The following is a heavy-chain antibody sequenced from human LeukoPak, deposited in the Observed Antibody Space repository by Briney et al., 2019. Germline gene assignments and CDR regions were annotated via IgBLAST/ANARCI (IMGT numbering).Heavy chain of an antibody. CDR2: IYHSGST. D-gene: IGHD2-2*02. CDR1: GYSISSGYY. CDR3: ARHLRNCSSTSCYSVWFDP. J-gene: IGHJ5*02. Sequence: SETLSLTCAVSGYSISSGYYWGWIRQPPGKGLEWIGSIYHSGSTYYNPSLKSRVTISVDTSKNHFSLKLSSVTAADTAVYYCARHLRNCSSTSCYSVWFDPWGQGTLVTVSS. V-gene: IGHV4-38-2*01.